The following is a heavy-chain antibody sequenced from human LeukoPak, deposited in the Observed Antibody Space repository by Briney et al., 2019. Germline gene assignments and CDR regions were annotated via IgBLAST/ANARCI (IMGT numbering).Heavy chain of an antibody. CDR1: GFTFDDYA. D-gene: IGHD4-17*01. Sequence: GGSLRLSCAASGFTFDDYAMHWVRQAPGKGLEWVSSINWNSGSIGYAGSVKGRFTISRDNAKNSLYLQMNRLTPDDTAVYYCARGDYGRGDPWGQGSLVTVSA. CDR2: INWNSGSI. V-gene: IGHV3-9*01. J-gene: IGHJ5*02. CDR3: ARGDYGRGDP.